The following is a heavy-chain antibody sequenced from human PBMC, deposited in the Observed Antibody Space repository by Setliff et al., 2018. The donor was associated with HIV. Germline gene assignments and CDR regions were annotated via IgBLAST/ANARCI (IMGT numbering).Heavy chain of an antibody. CDR2: ISGSGGST. CDR3: AKDGISGGAYPPYYFDY. V-gene: IGHV3-23*01. Sequence: SCAASGFTFNTYAMSWVRQAPGKGLEWVSVISGSGGSTFYADSVKGRFTISRDNSKNTLYLLMNGLRVEDTAVYYCAKDGISGGAYPPYYFDYWGHGTRVTV. D-gene: IGHD2-15*01. CDR1: GFTFNTYA. J-gene: IGHJ4*01.